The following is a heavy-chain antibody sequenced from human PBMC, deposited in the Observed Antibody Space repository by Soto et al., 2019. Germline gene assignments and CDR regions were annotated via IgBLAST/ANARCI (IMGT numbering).Heavy chain of an antibody. CDR1: GGSISSVVHY. Sequence: SETLSLTCSVSGGSISSVVHYWTWIRQQPGKGLEWIGYIYYSGSTDYNPSLKSRVTISVDRSKNQFSLNLSSVTAAETAIYYCARESGGYDSSTRYGLDVWGPGTTVTASS. D-gene: IGHD6-25*01. J-gene: IGHJ6*02. CDR2: IYYSGST. V-gene: IGHV4-31*03. CDR3: ARESGGYDSSTRYGLDV.